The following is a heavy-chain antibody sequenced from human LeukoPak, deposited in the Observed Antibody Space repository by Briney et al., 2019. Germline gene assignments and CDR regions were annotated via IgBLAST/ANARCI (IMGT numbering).Heavy chain of an antibody. CDR1: GGSISEYY. CDR2: ISSSGSTI. D-gene: IGHD2-2*01. J-gene: IGHJ4*02. CDR3: AKDVPTAYFDY. Sequence: PSETLSLTCIVSGGSISEYYWSWIRQAPGKGLEWVSYISSSGSTIYYADSVKGRFTISRDNSKTTLYLQMNSLRAEDTAVYYCAKDVPTAYFDYWGQGTLVTVSS. V-gene: IGHV3-11*04.